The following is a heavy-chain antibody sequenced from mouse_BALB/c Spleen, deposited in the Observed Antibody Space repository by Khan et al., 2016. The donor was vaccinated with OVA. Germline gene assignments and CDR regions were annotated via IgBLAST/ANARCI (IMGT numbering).Heavy chain of an antibody. CDR3: ASSTYLYAFVY. CDR1: GDSITTGY. V-gene: IGHV3-8*02. J-gene: IGHJ3*01. CDR2: IIYNGYT. D-gene: IGHD2-14*01. Sequence: EVQLQESGPSLVKPSQTLSLTCSVTGDSITTGYWNWSRKFPGNKIEYMGDIIYNGYTYYNPSLKSRISITPHKSNNQYYIQLNSVTAEDTATYYCASSTYLYAFVYCGQGTLVTVSA.